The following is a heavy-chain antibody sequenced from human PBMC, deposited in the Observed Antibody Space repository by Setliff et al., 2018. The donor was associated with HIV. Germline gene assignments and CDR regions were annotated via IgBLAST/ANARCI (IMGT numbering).Heavy chain of an antibody. CDR2: INVGNGDT. V-gene: IGHV1-3*01. CDR1: GYTFTTYS. CDR3: ARGALLAVFDFDH. D-gene: IGHD3-10*01. Sequence: ASVKVSCKASGYTFTTYSLHGVRQAPGQSLEWMGWINVGNGDTKYSQELQGRITITRDTSANTAYMELSSLRSDDTAIYFCARGALLAVFDFDHWGHGTLVTVSS. J-gene: IGHJ4*01.